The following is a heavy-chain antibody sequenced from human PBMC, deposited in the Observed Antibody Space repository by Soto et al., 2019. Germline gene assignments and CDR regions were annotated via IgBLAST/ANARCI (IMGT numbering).Heavy chain of an antibody. CDR3: ARVALFTICGVGHQGYYYMDV. CDR1: GGSISPYY. D-gene: IGHD3-3*01. V-gene: IGHV4-59*08. J-gene: IGHJ6*03. Sequence: PSETLSLTCTVSGGSISPYYWSWIRQPPWKGLEWIGYVYYSGNTNYNPSLKSRVTISVDTSRNRFSLNLSSVTAADTAVYYCARVALFTICGVGHQGYYYMDVWGKGTTVTVSS. CDR2: VYYSGNT.